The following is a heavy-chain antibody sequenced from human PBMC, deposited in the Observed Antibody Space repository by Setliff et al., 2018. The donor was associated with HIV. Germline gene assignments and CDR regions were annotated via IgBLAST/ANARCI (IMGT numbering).Heavy chain of an antibody. D-gene: IGHD3-3*01. CDR1: GFTFSSYG. Sequence: PGGSLRLSCAASGFTFSSYGMHWVRQAPGKGLEWVAFIRYDGSNKYYADSVKGRFTISRDNAKSSLYLQMDSLRVEDTSVYYCWSGYTSGRWGQGTLVTVSS. V-gene: IGHV3-30*02. CDR3: WSGYTSGR. CDR2: IRYDGSNK. J-gene: IGHJ4*02.